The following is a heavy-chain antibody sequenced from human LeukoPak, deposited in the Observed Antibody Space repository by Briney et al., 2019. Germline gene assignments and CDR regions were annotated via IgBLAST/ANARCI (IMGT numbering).Heavy chain of an antibody. V-gene: IGHV3-30*18. CDR2: ISYDGSNK. CDR3: AKQVYSGYDFDY. CDR1: GFTFSSYG. D-gene: IGHD5-12*01. Sequence: RSLRLSCAASGFTFSSYGMHWVRQAPGKGLEWVAVISYDGSNKYYADSVKGRFTISRDNSKNTLYLQMNSLRAEDTAVYYCAKQVYSGYDFDYWGQGTLVTVSS. J-gene: IGHJ4*02.